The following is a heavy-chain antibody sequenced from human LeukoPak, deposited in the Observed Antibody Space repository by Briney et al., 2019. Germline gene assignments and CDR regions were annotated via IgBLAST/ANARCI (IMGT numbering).Heavy chain of an antibody. CDR3: AKDLFQRAVGWFDP. J-gene: IGHJ5*02. CDR1: GFTFSSYG. Sequence: GGSLRLSCAASGFTFSSYGMHWIRQAPGKGLELVAFIRYDGSNKYYADSVKGRFTISRDNSKNTLYLQMNSLRAEDTAVYYCAKDLFQRAVGWFDPWGQGTLVTVSS. V-gene: IGHV3-30*02. D-gene: IGHD1-1*01. CDR2: IRYDGSNK.